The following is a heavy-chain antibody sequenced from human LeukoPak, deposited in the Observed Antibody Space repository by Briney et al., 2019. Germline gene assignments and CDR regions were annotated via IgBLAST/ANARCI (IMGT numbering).Heavy chain of an antibody. Sequence: SETLSLTCNVSGGSISSYYWSWIRQPPGKGLEWIGYIYYSGTTNYNPSLKSRVTISVDTSKNQFSLKLSSVTAADTAVYYCARGVSYYDSSGYYNEYFQHWGQGTLVTVSS. CDR1: GGSISSYY. D-gene: IGHD3-22*01. V-gene: IGHV4-59*08. CDR2: IYYSGTT. J-gene: IGHJ1*01. CDR3: ARGVSYYDSSGYYNEYFQH.